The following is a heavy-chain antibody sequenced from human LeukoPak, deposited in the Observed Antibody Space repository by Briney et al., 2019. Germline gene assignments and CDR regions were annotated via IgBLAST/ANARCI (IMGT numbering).Heavy chain of an antibody. CDR3: ARDGWYRWFDP. Sequence: SETLSLTCTVSGGSISSGSYYWSWIRQPAGKGLEWIGRIYTSGSTNYNPPLKSRVTISVDTSKNQFSLKLSSVTATDTAVYYCARDGWYRWFDPWGQGTLVTVSS. J-gene: IGHJ5*02. CDR1: GGSISSGSYY. CDR2: IYTSGST. V-gene: IGHV4-61*02. D-gene: IGHD6-19*01.